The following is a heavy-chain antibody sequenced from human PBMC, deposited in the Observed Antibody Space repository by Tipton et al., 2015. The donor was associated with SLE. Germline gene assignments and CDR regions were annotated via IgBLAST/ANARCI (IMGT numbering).Heavy chain of an antibody. CDR3: ANLSRGSGSRLDY. V-gene: IGHV4-38-2*01. CDR1: GYSISSGYY. Sequence: TLSLTCAVSGYSISSGYYWGWIRQPPGKGLEWIGSIYYSGSTYYNPSLKSRVTISVDTSKNQFSLKLGSVTAADTAVYYCANLSRGSGSRLDYWGQGTLVTVSS. CDR2: IYYSGST. J-gene: IGHJ4*02. D-gene: IGHD1-26*01.